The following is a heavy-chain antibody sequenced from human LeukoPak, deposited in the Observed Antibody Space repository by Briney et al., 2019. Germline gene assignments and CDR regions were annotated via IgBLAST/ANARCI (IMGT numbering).Heavy chain of an antibody. CDR2: ISGDGGST. J-gene: IGHJ4*02. CDR3: AKTYGDYAGEFDY. V-gene: IGHV3-43*02. D-gene: IGHD4-17*01. Sequence: GGSLRLSCAASGFTFSSYSMNWVRQAPGKGLEWVSLISGDGGSTYYADSVKGRFTISRDNSKNSLYLQMNSLRTEDTALYYCAKTYGDYAGEFDYWGQGTLVTVSS. CDR1: GFTFSSYS.